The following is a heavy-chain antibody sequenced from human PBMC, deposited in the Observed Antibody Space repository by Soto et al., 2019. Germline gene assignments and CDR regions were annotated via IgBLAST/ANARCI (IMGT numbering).Heavy chain of an antibody. CDR1: GGSLSNYG. CDR3: ARGDATKIVVTTYYGMDV. Sequence: QVKLVQSRAEVKKPGSSVKVSCKASGGSLSNYGISWVRQAPGQGLEWMGAIIPVFGTPNYAQKFQDRVTITADESTTTVYMEVRSLTSEDTAVYYCARGDATKIVVTTYYGMDVWGQGTMVTVSS. CDR2: IIPVFGTP. D-gene: IGHD3-22*01. V-gene: IGHV1-69*12. J-gene: IGHJ6*02.